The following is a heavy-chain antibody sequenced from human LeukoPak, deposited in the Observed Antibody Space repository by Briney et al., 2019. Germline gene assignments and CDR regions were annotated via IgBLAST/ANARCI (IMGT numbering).Heavy chain of an antibody. Sequence: GSLRLSCAASGFTFSSYGMHWVRQAPGKGLEWVAVIWYDGSNKYYADSVKGRFTISRDNSKNTLYLQMNSLRAEDAAVYYCARVSVVVTASLDYWDQGTLVTVSS. CDR2: IWYDGSNK. V-gene: IGHV3-33*01. CDR1: GFTFSSYG. D-gene: IGHD2-21*02. J-gene: IGHJ4*02. CDR3: ARVSVVVTASLDY.